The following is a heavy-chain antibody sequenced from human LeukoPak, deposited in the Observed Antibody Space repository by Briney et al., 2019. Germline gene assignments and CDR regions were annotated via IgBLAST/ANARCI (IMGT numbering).Heavy chain of an antibody. J-gene: IGHJ2*01. CDR2: IYYSGST. CDR3: ARHRFGELLHFDL. D-gene: IGHD3-10*01. V-gene: IGHV4-39*01. Sequence: SDTLSLTCTVSGGSISSSSYYWGWIRQPPGRGLEWIGSIYYSGSTHYNPSLKSRVTISVDTSKNQFSLKLSSVTAADTAVYYCARHRFGELLHFDLWGRGTLVTVSS. CDR1: GGSISSSSYY.